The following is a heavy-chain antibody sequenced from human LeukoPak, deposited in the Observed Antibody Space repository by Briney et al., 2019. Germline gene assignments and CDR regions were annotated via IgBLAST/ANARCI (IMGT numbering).Heavy chain of an antibody. Sequence: GRSLRLSCAASGSTFSSYEMNWVRQAPGKGLEWVSYITSSGGTIYYADSVKGRFTISRDNAKNSLYLQMNSLRAEDTAVYYCAELGITMIGGVWGKGTTVTISS. CDR2: ITSSGGTI. D-gene: IGHD3-10*02. CDR3: AELGITMIGGV. CDR1: GSTFSSYE. J-gene: IGHJ6*04. V-gene: IGHV3-48*03.